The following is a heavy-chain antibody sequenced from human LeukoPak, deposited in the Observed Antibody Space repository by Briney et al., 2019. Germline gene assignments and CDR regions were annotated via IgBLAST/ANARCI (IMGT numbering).Heavy chain of an antibody. CDR3: ARQSEYSSSPGTSDY. Sequence: ASVKVSCKASGYTFTSYSMHWVRQAPGRGLEWMGIINPSGGSTYYAQKFQGRVTMTRDTSTSTVYMELSSLRSEDTAVYYCARQSEYSSSPGTSDYWGQGTLVTVSS. V-gene: IGHV1-46*01. J-gene: IGHJ4*02. CDR1: GYTFTSYS. CDR2: INPSGGST. D-gene: IGHD6-6*01.